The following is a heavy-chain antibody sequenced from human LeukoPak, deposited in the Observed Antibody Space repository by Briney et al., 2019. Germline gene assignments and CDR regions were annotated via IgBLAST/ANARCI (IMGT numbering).Heavy chain of an antibody. D-gene: IGHD6-13*01. CDR1: GSTFGDYA. V-gene: IGHV3-49*03. Sequence: GGSLRLSCTASGSTFGDYAMSWFRQAPGKGLEWVGFIRSKAYGGTTEYAASVKGRFTISRDDSKSIAYLQMNSLKTEDTAVYYCTRAVWGSSWYTADYWGQGTLVTVSS. CDR2: IRSKAYGGTT. CDR3: TRAVWGSSWYTADY. J-gene: IGHJ4*02.